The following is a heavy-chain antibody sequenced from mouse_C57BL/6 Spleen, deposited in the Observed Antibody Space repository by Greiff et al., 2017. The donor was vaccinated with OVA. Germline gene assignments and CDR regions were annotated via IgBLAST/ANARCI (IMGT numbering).Heavy chain of an antibody. CDR1: GYTFTSYW. V-gene: IGHV1-55*01. D-gene: IGHD2-4*01. J-gene: IGHJ2*01. Sequence: VQLVESGAELVKPGASVKMSCKASGYTFTSYWITWVKQRPGQGLEWIGDIYPGSGSTNYNEKFKSKATLTVDTSSSTAYMQLSSLTSEDSAVYYCARGRYDYGGYFDYWGQGTTLTVSS. CDR2: IYPGSGST. CDR3: ARGRYDYGGYFDY.